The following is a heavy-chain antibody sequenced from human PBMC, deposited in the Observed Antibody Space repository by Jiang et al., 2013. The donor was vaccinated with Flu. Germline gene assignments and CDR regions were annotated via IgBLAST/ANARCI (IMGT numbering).Heavy chain of an antibody. J-gene: IGHJ3*02. CDR2: IDPSDSYT. Sequence: GAEVKKPGESLRISCKGSGYSFTSYWISWVRQMPGKGLEWMGRIDPSDSYTNYSPSFQGHVTISADKSISTAYLQWSSLKASDTAMYYCAGGSSSEFMGEVPGWRIDFDIWGQGTMVTVSS. CDR1: GYSFTSYW. D-gene: IGHD6-6*01. V-gene: IGHV5-10-1*01. CDR3: AGGSSSEFMGEVPGWRIDFDI.